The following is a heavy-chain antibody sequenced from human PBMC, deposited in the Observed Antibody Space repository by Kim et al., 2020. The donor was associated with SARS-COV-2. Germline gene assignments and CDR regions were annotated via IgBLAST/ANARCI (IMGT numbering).Heavy chain of an antibody. CDR1: GFTFSSYA. CDR2: ISYDGSNK. D-gene: IGHD6-13*01. Sequence: GGSLRLSCAASGFTFSSYAMHWVRQAPGKGLEWVAVISYDGSNKYYADSVKGRFTISRDNSKNTLYLQMNSLRAEDTAVYYCAAIAAAGTPDYWGQGTLVTVSS. CDR3: AAIAAAGTPDY. J-gene: IGHJ4*02. V-gene: IGHV3-30*04.